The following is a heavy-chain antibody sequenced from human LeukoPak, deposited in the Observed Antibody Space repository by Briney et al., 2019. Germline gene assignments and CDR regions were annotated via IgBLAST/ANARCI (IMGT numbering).Heavy chain of an antibody. V-gene: IGHV3-11*01. CDR2: ISSSGSTI. D-gene: IGHD3/OR15-3a*01. Sequence: GGSLRHSCAASGFTFSDYYMSWIRQAPGKGLEWVSYISSSGSTIYYADSVKGRFTISRDNAKNSLYLQMNSLRAEDTAVYYCARRLLDLYYFDYWGQGTLVTVSS. CDR1: GFTFSDYY. J-gene: IGHJ4*02. CDR3: ARRLLDLYYFDY.